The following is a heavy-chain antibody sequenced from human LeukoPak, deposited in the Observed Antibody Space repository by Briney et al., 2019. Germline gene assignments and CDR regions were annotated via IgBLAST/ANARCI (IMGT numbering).Heavy chain of an antibody. D-gene: IGHD3-22*01. CDR1: GASFTGYY. CDR2: INHSGIT. CDR3: VRGVTMIVVVIPNPDAFDV. Sequence: PSETLSLTCAVYGASFTGYYWTWSRQPPGRGLEWIGEINHSGITTYIPSLMSRVTISVDTSKNQFSLKLSSVTAADTAVYYCVRGVTMIVVVIPNPDAFDVWGQGTMITVSS. J-gene: IGHJ3*01. V-gene: IGHV4-34*01.